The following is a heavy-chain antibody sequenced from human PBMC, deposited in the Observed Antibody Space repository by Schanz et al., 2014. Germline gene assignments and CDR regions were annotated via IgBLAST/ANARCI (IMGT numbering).Heavy chain of an antibody. CDR3: VREDMVRGIRAFDI. V-gene: IGHV3-21*02. J-gene: IGHJ3*02. CDR2: VTSRNYI. D-gene: IGHD3-10*01. Sequence: EVQLVESGGGLVKPGGSLRLSCEASGFTFTTYRMDWVRQAPGKGLEWVSSVTSRNYIYYADSVKGRFTISRDNAKNSLFLQMNSLTAEDTAVYYCVREDMVRGIRAFDIWGQGTMVTVSS. CDR1: GFTFTTYR.